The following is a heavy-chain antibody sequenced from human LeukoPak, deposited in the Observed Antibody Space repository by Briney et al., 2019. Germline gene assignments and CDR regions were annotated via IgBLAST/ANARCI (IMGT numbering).Heavy chain of an antibody. Sequence: ASVKVSCKASGYTFTSYGISWVRQAPGQGLEWMGWISAYNGNTNYAQKLQGRVTMTTDTSTSTAYMELRSLRSDDTAVYYCGXXXXXXSGNIIKYFFDYWGQGTLVTVSS. J-gene: IGHJ4*02. CDR1: GYTFTSYG. D-gene: IGHD4-23*01. CDR3: GXXXXXXSGNIIKYFFDY. CDR2: ISAYNGNT. V-gene: IGHV1-18*01.